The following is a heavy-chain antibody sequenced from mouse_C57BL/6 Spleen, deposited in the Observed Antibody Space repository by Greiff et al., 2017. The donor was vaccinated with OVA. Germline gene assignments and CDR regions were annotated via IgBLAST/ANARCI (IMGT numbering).Heavy chain of an antibody. D-gene: IGHD2-4*01. Sequence: VQRVESGAELARPGASVKMSCKASGYTFTSYTMHWVKQRPGQGLEWIGYINPSSGYTKYNQKFKDKATLTADKSSSTAYMQLSSLTSEDSAVYYCAANYDYDGLFAYWGQGTLVTVSA. V-gene: IGHV1-4*01. J-gene: IGHJ3*01. CDR1: GYTFTSYT. CDR2: INPSSGYT. CDR3: AANYDYDGLFAY.